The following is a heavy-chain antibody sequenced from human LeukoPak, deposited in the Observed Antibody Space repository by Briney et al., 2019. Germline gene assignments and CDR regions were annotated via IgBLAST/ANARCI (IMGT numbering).Heavy chain of an antibody. Sequence: SQTLSLTCTVSGGSVSSGGYYWSWIRQHPGKGLEWIGYIYYSGSTYYNPSLKSRVTISVDTSKNQFSLKLSSVTAADTAVYYCARGQQLVVFDPWGQGTLVTVSS. V-gene: IGHV4-31*03. CDR1: GGSVSSGGYY. CDR2: IYYSGST. CDR3: ARGQQLVVFDP. D-gene: IGHD6-13*01. J-gene: IGHJ5*02.